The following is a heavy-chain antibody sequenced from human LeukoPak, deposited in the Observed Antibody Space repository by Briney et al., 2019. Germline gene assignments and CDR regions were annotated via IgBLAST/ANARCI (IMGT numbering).Heavy chain of an antibody. V-gene: IGHV4-38-2*02. CDR2: MYHSGRT. CDR1: GYSISTAYS. Sequence: SETLSLTCSVSGYSISTAYSWGWIRQPPGKGLEWIGSMYHSGRTYHNPSLKTRVSISLDTSKNQFSLRLKSATAADTAVYYCARMAENWFDPWGQGTLVIVSS. J-gene: IGHJ5*02. D-gene: IGHD5-24*01. CDR3: ARMAENWFDP.